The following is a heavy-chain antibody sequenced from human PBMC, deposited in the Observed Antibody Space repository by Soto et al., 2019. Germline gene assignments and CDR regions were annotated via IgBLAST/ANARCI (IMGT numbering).Heavy chain of an antibody. V-gene: IGHV4-61*08. D-gene: IGHD3-9*01. CDR1: GGSISSGGYY. CDR2: IYYSGST. CDR3: ARVGYFDWLSPYYYGMDV. Sequence: PSETLSLTCTVSGGSISSGGYYWSWIRQHPGKGLEWIGYIYYSGSTYYNPSLKSRVTISVDTSKNQFSLKLSSVTAADTAVYYCARVGYFDWLSPYYYGMDVWGQGTTVTVSS. J-gene: IGHJ6*02.